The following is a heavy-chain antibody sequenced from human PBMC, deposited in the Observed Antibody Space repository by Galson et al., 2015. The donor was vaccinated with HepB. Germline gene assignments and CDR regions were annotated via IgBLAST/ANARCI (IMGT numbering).Heavy chain of an antibody. CDR1: GYSFASYG. Sequence: SVKVSCKASGYSFASYGISWVRQAPGQGLEWVGWISAYNVHTNYAQKFQGRLTMTTDTSTNTAYMELRSLRSDDTAVYYCAKYGDRAGPTVTTRSYFDSWGQGTPVTVSS. V-gene: IGHV1-18*01. J-gene: IGHJ4*02. CDR2: ISAYNVHT. D-gene: IGHD4-17*01. CDR3: AKYGDRAGPTVTTRSYFDS.